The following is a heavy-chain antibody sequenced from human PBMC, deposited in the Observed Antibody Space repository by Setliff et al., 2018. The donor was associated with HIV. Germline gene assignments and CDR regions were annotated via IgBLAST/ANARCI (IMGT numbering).Heavy chain of an antibody. CDR2: IKQDGSDK. CDR1: GFTFSSYE. J-gene: IGHJ4*02. CDR3: ARLPGYCSSSSCYGYLDY. Sequence: PGGSLRLSCAASGFTFSSYEMDWFRQAPGKGLEWVAKIKQDGSDKYYVDSVKGRFTISRDNAKNSLYLQMNSLRAEDTAMYYCARLPGYCSSSSCYGYLDYWGPGTLVTVSS. V-gene: IGHV3-7*01. D-gene: IGHD2-2*01.